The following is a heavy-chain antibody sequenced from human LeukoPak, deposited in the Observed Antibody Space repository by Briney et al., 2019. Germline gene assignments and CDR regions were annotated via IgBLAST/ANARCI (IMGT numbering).Heavy chain of an antibody. Sequence: GGSLRLSCAASGFTFSSYWMIWVRQAPGKGLEWVAVISYDGSNKYYADSVKGRFTISRDNSKNTLYLQMNSLRAEDTAVYYCAKELYLYGTFDYWGQGTLVTVSS. J-gene: IGHJ4*02. CDR2: ISYDGSNK. D-gene: IGHD3-16*01. CDR3: AKELYLYGTFDY. V-gene: IGHV3-30*18. CDR1: GFTFSSYW.